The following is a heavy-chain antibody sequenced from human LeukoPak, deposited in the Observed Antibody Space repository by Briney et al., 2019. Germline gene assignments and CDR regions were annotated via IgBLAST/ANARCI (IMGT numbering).Heavy chain of an antibody. J-gene: IGHJ6*02. V-gene: IGHV4-34*01. CDR1: GGSISSLY. CDR2: INHSGST. D-gene: IGHD2-2*01. CDR3: ARDTGGPRVVVPAAKGSYYYGMDV. Sequence: SETLSLTCSVSGGSISSLYWSWIRQPPGKGLEWIGEINHSGSTNYNPSLKSRVTISVDTSKNQFSLKLSSVTAADTAVYYCARDTGGPRVVVPAAKGSYYYGMDVWGQGTTVTVSS.